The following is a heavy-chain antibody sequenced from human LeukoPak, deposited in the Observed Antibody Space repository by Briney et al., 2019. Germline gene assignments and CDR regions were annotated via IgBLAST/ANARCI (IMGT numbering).Heavy chain of an antibody. V-gene: IGHV3-9*01. CDR3: AKSVVATIIGNWFDP. CDR2: ISWNSGSI. Sequence: SLRLSCAASGFTFDDYAMHWVRQAPGKGLEWVSGISWNSGSIGYADSVKGRFTISRDNAKNSLYLQMNSLRAEDTALYYCAKSVVATIIGNWFDPWGQGTLVTVSS. J-gene: IGHJ5*02. D-gene: IGHD5-12*01. CDR1: GFTFDDYA.